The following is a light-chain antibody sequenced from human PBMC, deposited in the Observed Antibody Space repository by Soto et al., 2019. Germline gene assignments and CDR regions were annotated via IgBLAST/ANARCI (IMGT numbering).Light chain of an antibody. CDR2: AAS. V-gene: IGKV1-39*01. Sequence: DIQMTQSPSSLSASVGDRVTINCRASKSISSYLHWYQQKPGKAPKLLIYAASSLQSGVPSRFSVSGSGTDVTLSISSLGPEGFATYYCQLSYSTPRTFGQGTKVELK. CDR3: QLSYSTPRT. CDR1: KSISSY. J-gene: IGKJ1*01.